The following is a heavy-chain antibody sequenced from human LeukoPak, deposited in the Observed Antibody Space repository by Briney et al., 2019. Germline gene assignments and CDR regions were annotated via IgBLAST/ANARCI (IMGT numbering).Heavy chain of an antibody. V-gene: IGHV5-51*01. D-gene: IGHD6-19*01. J-gene: IGHJ3*02. CDR1: GYSFTSYW. CDR3: ARLATYSSGWCIAFDI. Sequence: GESLKISCKGSGYSFTSYWIGWVRQMPGKGLEWMGIIYPGDSDTRYSPSFQGQVTISADKSISTAYLQWSSLKASDTAMYYCARLATYSSGWCIAFDIWGQGTMVTVSS. CDR2: IYPGDSDT.